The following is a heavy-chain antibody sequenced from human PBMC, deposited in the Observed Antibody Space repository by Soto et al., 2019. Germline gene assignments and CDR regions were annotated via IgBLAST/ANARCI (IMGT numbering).Heavy chain of an antibody. CDR3: ARDQSITIFGVLRWYGMDV. CDR2: ISSSGSTI. CDR1: GFTFSSYE. Sequence: HPGGSLRLSCAASGFTFSSYEMNWVRQAPGKGLEWVSYISSSGSTIYYADSVKGRFTISRDNAKNSLYLQMNSLRAEDTAVYYCARDQSITIFGVLRWYGMDVWGQGTTVTVSS. D-gene: IGHD3-3*01. V-gene: IGHV3-48*03. J-gene: IGHJ6*02.